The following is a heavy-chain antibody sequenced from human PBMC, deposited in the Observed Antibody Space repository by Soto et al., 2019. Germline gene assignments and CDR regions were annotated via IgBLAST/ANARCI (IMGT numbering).Heavy chain of an antibody. Sequence: SETLSLTCTVSGGSISSYYWSWIRQPPGKGVEWIGYIYYSGSTNYNPSLKSRVTISVDTAKNQFSLKLSSVTAADTAVYYCERSDGRYWGQGTLVTVSS. CDR3: ERSDGRY. CDR2: IYYSGST. J-gene: IGHJ4*02. V-gene: IGHV4-59*01. CDR1: GGSISSYY.